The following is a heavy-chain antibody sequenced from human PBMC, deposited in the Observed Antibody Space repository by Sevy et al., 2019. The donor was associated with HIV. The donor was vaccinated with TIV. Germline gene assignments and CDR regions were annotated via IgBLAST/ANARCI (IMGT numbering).Heavy chain of an antibody. D-gene: IGHD3-22*01. Sequence: ASVKVSCKASDYTFSTQGFNWVRQAPGQGLEWMGWISAYNGNTKYAQKFEGRVTMTTDTSTSTAYMELRSLTSDDTAVYYCARDWAPGYYYDAIGVKRDYYFDYWGQGTLVTVSS. CDR1: DYTFSTQG. V-gene: IGHV1-18*01. CDR3: ARDWAPGYYYDAIGVKRDYYFDY. J-gene: IGHJ4*02. CDR2: ISAYNGNT.